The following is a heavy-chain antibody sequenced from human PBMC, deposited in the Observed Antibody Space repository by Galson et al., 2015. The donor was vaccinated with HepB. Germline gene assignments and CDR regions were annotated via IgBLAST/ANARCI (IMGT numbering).Heavy chain of an antibody. Sequence: SLRLSCAASGFTFSSYGMHWVRQAPGKGLEWVAVIWYDGSNKYYADSVKGRFTISRDNSKNTLYLQMNSLRAEDTAVYYCARDQGSRWFGELVWYYGMDVWGQGTTVTVSS. J-gene: IGHJ6*02. CDR2: IWYDGSNK. CDR3: ARDQGSRWFGELVWYYGMDV. CDR1: GFTFSSYG. V-gene: IGHV3-33*08. D-gene: IGHD3-10*01.